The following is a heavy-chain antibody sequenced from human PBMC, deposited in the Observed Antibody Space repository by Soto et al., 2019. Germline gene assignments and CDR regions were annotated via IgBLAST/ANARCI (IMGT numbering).Heavy chain of an antibody. Sequence: PWETLSLTCTVSGASISSSNYYWGWIRQPPGRGLEWIGTMYYSGRTYYNPSLKSRVTTSVDTSKNQFSLKLSAVTATDTAVYYCARHGNTVTIGYYYGMDVWGQGTTVTVSS. CDR1: GASISSSNYY. J-gene: IGHJ6*02. CDR3: ARHGNTVTIGYYYGMDV. CDR2: MYYSGRT. D-gene: IGHD4-17*01. V-gene: IGHV4-39*01.